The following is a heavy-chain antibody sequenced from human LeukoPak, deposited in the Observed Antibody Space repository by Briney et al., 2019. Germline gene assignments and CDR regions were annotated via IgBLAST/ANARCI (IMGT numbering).Heavy chain of an antibody. V-gene: IGHV1-18*01. CDR1: GYTFTSYG. J-gene: IGHJ4*02. Sequence: ASVRVSCKASGYTFTSYGISWVRQAPGQGLEWMGWISAYNGNTNYAQKLQGRVTMTTDTSTSTAYMELRSLRSDDTAVYYCARASYLFGRPGYWGQGTLVTVSS. CDR3: ARASYLFGRPGY. D-gene: IGHD3-16*01. CDR2: ISAYNGNT.